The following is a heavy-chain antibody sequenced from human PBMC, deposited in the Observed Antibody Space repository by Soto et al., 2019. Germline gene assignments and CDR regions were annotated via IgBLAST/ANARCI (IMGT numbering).Heavy chain of an antibody. CDR3: ARGSDSSGYYYPYWYFDL. CDR1: GGTFSSYA. V-gene: IGHV1-69*12. J-gene: IGHJ2*01. Sequence: QVQLVQSGAEVKKPGSSVKVSCKASGGTFSSYAISWVRQAPGQGLEWMGGIIPIFGTANYAQKFQGRVTTTADESTSTAYMELSSLRSEDTAVYYCARGSDSSGYYYPYWYFDLWGRGTLVTVSS. D-gene: IGHD3-22*01. CDR2: IIPIFGTA.